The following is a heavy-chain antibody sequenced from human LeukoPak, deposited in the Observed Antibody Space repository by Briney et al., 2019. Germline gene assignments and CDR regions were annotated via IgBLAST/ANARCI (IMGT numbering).Heavy chain of an antibody. CDR1: GFTFSSYG. J-gene: IGHJ6*02. CDR3: ARGRSGSGYYGMDV. D-gene: IGHD5-12*01. CDR2: IWYDGSNK. Sequence: GGSLRLSCAASGFTFSSYGMHWVRQAPGKGLEWVAVIWYDGSNKYYADSVKGRFTISRDNSKNTLHLQMNSLRAEDTAVYYCARGRSGSGYYGMDVWGQGTTVTVSS. V-gene: IGHV3-33*01.